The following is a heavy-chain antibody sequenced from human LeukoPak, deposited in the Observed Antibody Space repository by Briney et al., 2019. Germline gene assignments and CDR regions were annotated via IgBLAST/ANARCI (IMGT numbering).Heavy chain of an antibody. CDR2: MNPNSGNT. CDR1: GYTFTSYD. V-gene: IGHV1-8*03. Sequence: ASVKVSCKASGYTFTSYDINWVRQATGQGLEWMGWMNPNSGNTGYAQKFQGRVTITRNTSISTAYMELSSLRSEDTAVYYCARETPMRYCSGGSCWRWFDPWGQGTLVTVSS. J-gene: IGHJ5*02. D-gene: IGHD2-15*01. CDR3: ARETPMRYCSGGSCWRWFDP.